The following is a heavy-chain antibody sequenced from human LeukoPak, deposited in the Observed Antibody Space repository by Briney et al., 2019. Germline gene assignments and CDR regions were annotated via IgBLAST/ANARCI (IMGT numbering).Heavy chain of an antibody. CDR1: GFSFSSYA. Sequence: GGSLRLSCAASGFSFSSYAVSWVRQAPGRGLEWVSGISDGGSRTYYADSVKGRFTISRDDSKNTLYLQMNSLRAEDTAVYYWGKVQLGIGVDYWGRGPLVTVSS. J-gene: IGHJ4*02. CDR2: ISDGGSRT. CDR3: GKVQLGIGVDY. D-gene: IGHD7-27*01. V-gene: IGHV3-23*01.